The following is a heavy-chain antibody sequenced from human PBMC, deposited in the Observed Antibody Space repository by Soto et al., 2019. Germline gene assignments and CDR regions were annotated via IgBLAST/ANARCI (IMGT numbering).Heavy chain of an antibody. CDR1: GDTFSSYT. J-gene: IGHJ4*02. CDR3: AREGGGSGSYFDH. V-gene: IGHV1-69*08. D-gene: IGHD3-10*01. CDR2: IIPILGFA. Sequence: QVQLVQSGAEVKKPGSSVKVSCKASGDTFSSYTINWVRQAPGQGLEWMGRIIPILGFANYAQKFQDRVTIPADKSTRTAYMELKSLRSDDTAVYYCAREGGGSGSYFDHWGQGMLVTVSS.